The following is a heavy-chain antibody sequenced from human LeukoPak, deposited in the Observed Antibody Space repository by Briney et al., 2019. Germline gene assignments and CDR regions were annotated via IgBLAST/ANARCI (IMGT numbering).Heavy chain of an antibody. Sequence: GASVKVSCKASGGTFSSYAISWVRQAPGQGLEWMGGIIPIFGTANYAQKFQGRVTITADKSTSTAYMELSSLRSEDTAVYYCARLVVPAAPGYYYGMDVWGKGTTVTVSS. CDR2: IIPIFGTA. CDR1: GGTFSSYA. V-gene: IGHV1-69*06. CDR3: ARLVVPAAPGYYYGMDV. D-gene: IGHD2-2*01. J-gene: IGHJ6*04.